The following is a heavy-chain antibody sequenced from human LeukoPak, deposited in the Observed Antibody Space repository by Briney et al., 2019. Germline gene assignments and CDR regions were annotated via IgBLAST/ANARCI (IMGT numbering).Heavy chain of an antibody. V-gene: IGHV3-53*01. Sequence: GGSLRLSCAASGFTVSSNYMSWVRQAPGKGLEWVSVIYSGGSTYYADSVKGRFTISGDNSKNTVYLQMNSLRAEDTAVYYCASQGIAVAGTGYFDYWGQGTLVTVSS. D-gene: IGHD6-19*01. CDR3: ASQGIAVAGTGYFDY. CDR2: IYSGGST. CDR1: GFTVSSNY. J-gene: IGHJ4*02.